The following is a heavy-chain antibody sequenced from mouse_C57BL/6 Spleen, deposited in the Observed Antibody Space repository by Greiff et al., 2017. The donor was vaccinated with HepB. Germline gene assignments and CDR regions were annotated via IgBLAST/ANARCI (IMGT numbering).Heavy chain of an antibody. D-gene: IGHD2-5*01. CDR3: AIPTIVPYYYAMDY. CDR2: IDPSDSYT. J-gene: IGHJ4*01. Sequence: VQLQQPGAELVRPGTSVKLSCKASGYTFTSYWMHWVKQRPGQGLEWIGVIDPSDSYTNYNQKFKGKATLTVDTSSSTAYMQLSSLTSEDSAVYYCAIPTIVPYYYAMDYWGQGTSVTVSS. V-gene: IGHV1-59*01. CDR1: GYTFTSYW.